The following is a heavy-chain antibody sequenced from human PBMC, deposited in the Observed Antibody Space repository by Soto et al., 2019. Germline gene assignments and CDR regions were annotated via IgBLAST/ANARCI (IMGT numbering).Heavy chain of an antibody. CDR3: SGMAVYYYYYGMGV. V-gene: IGHV3-30*03. J-gene: IGHJ6*02. Sequence: QVQLVESGGGVVQPGRSLRLSCAASGFTFSSYGMHWVRQAPGKGLEWVAVISYDGSNKYYADSVKGRFTISRDNSKNTLYLQMNSLRAEDTAVYYCSGMAVYYYYYGMGVWGQGTTVTVSS. D-gene: IGHD6-19*01. CDR2: ISYDGSNK. CDR1: GFTFSSYG.